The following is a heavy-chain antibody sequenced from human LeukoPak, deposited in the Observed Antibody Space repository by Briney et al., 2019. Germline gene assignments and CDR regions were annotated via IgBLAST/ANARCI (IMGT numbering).Heavy chain of an antibody. CDR1: GFIFSSYE. V-gene: IGHV4-39*01. CDR2: IYYSGST. Sequence: GSLRLSCAASGFIFSSYEMNWVRQPPGKGLEWIGTIYYSGSTYYNPSLTSRVTISVDTSKNQFSLKLSSVTAADTAVYYCARHKDYYYSYMDVWGKGTTVTISS. CDR3: ARHKDYYYSYMDV. J-gene: IGHJ6*03.